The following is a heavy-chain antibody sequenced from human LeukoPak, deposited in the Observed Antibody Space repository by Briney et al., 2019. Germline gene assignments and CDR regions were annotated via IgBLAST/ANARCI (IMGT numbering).Heavy chain of an antibody. D-gene: IGHD3-22*01. V-gene: IGHV4-30-4*01. Sequence: SETLSLTCTVSGGSINSGDYYWSWIRQPPGKGLEWIGYIYHSGSTHYNPSLKSRVTISVDTSKNQFSLKLSSVTAADTAVYYCARRGYYYASSGYYFAFDYCGQGTLVTVSS. CDR1: GGSINSGDYY. J-gene: IGHJ4*02. CDR2: IYHSGST. CDR3: ARRGYYYASSGYYFAFDY.